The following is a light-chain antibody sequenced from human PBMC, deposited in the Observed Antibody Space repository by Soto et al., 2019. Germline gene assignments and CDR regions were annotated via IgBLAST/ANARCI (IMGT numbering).Light chain of an antibody. J-gene: IGKJ1*01. CDR2: AAS. CDR3: QQYGGSPPT. V-gene: IGKV3-20*01. CDR1: QSVSSSY. Sequence: EIVLTQSPGTLSLSPGERATLSCRASQSVSSSYLAWYQQKPGQAPRLLICAASSRATGITDRFSGSGSGTGFTLTISRLEPEDFAVYDCQQYGGSPPTFGQGTKVEIK.